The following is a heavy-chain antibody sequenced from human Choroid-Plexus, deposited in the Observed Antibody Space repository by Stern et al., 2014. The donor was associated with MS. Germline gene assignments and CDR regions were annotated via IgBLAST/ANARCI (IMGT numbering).Heavy chain of an antibody. CDR2: VSYDGSNK. D-gene: IGHD2/OR15-2a*01. J-gene: IGHJ5*02. Sequence: DQLVESAGGVVQPGRPLRLSCVASGFTFGSCAMHWVRQAPGKGLEWVAGVSYDGSNKEYADSVKGRFTISRDNSQNTLYMQMSSLRPEDTAVYYCAKDRQYLTYFFDHWGQGSLVTVSS. V-gene: IGHV3-30*18. CDR1: GFTFGSCA. CDR3: AKDRQYLTYFFDH.